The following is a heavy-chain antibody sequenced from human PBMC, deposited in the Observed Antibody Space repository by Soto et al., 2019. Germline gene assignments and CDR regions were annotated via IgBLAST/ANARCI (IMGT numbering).Heavy chain of an antibody. D-gene: IGHD1-26*01. V-gene: IGHV3-21*01. CDR1: GFTFSSYS. CDR3: ARDGGRVVGATKAPSTYWFDP. Sequence: EVQLVESGGGLVKPGGSLRLSCAASGFTFSSYSMNWVRQAPGKGLEWVSSISSSSSYIYYADSVKGRFTISRDNAKNSLYLQMNSLRAEDTAVYYCARDGGRVVGATKAPSTYWFDPWGKGTLVTVGS. CDR2: ISSSSSYI. J-gene: IGHJ5*02.